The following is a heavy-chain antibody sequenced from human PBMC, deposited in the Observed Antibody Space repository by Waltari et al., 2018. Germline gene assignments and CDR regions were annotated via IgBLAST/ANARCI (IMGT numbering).Heavy chain of an antibody. D-gene: IGHD2-21*01. CDR1: CGTFGSYA. V-gene: IGHV1-69*13. Sequence: QVQLVQSGSELKKPGSSVKVSCKASCGTFGSYAVSWGRQAPGQGLEWVGGIKPVLGTTSYAQKFQDRVTLIADDSSSTVYMELSSLKSDDTAVYYCARDRHFSDGGAYYESGLWGRGTLVTVSS. J-gene: IGHJ2*01. CDR3: ARDRHFSDGGAYYESGL. CDR2: IKPVLGTT.